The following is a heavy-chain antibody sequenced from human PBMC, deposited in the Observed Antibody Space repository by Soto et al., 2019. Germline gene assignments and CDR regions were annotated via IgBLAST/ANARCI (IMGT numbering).Heavy chain of an antibody. D-gene: IGHD2-21*01. CDR3: ATFAGAYSGSPSDY. J-gene: IGHJ4*02. CDR2: IDHSGST. Sequence: PSEPLSLTCAVSGGSISSSHWWIWVRQLPGKGLEWIWEIDHSGSTNYNPSLKSRVTISVDKSKNQFSLKLNSVTAADTAVYYCATFAGAYSGSPSDYWAQGTLVTVSS. V-gene: IGHV4-4*02. CDR1: GGSISSSHW.